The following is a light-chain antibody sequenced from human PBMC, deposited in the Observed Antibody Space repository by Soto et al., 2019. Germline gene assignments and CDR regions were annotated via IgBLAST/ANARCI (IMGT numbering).Light chain of an antibody. Sequence: AIQLTQSPSSLWATVGDRGTITCRASQAVRTALGWYQQKPGKGPKLLIYAASILQSGVPSRFSGSVSGTDFTLTISSLQPEDFATYYCLLDFRYFWAFGQGTKVDTK. V-gene: IGKV1-6*01. J-gene: IGKJ1*01. CDR2: AAS. CDR3: LLDFRYFWA. CDR1: QAVRTA.